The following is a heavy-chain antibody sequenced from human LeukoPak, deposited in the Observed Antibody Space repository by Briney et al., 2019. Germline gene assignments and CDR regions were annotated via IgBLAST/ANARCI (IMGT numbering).Heavy chain of an antibody. V-gene: IGHV4-59*01. J-gene: IGHJ4*02. CDR3: ARDEGAIGGPIDY. D-gene: IGHD3-3*01. Sequence: PSETLSLTCTVSGGSISSNYWSWIRQPPGKGLEWIGDIYYSGSTNYNPSLKSRITISVDTSKNQFSLKMSSVTTADTAVYYCARDEGAIGGPIDYWGQGTLVTVSS. CDR2: IYYSGST. CDR1: GGSISSNY.